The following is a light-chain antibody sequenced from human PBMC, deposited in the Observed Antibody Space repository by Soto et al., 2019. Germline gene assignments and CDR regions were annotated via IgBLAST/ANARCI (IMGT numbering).Light chain of an antibody. CDR2: DND. CDR3: GTRDSSLSAGV. V-gene: IGLV1-51*01. CDR1: SSNIENNP. Sequence: QSVLTQPPSVSAAPGQRVSISCSGSSSNIENNPVSWYQQLPGTVPRLLIHDNDKRPSRIPDRFSGSKSGTSATLGITGLQTGDEADYYCGTRDSSLSAGVFGGGTKLTVL. J-gene: IGLJ2*01.